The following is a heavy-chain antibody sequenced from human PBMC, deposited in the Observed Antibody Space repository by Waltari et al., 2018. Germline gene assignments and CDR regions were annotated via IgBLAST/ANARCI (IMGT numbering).Heavy chain of an antibody. CDR1: GGSISSGGYS. D-gene: IGHD4-17*01. V-gene: IGHV4-30-2*01. CDR2: IYHSGST. CDR3: AREGYGGSRGAFDI. J-gene: IGHJ3*02. Sequence: QLQLQESGSGLVKPSQTLSLTCAIPGGSISSGGYSWRWLRQPPGKGLEWIGYIYHSGSTYYNPSLKSRVTISVDRSKIQFSLKLSSVTAADTAVYYCAREGYGGSRGAFDIWGQGTMVTVSS.